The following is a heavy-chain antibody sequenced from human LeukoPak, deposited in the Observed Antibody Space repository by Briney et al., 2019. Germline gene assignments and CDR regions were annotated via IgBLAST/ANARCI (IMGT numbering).Heavy chain of an antibody. CDR3: ARQVDSGSYRGDYYFDY. Sequence: GESLKISCKGSGYSFTSYWIGWVRQMPGKGLEWMGIIYPGDSGTRYSPSFQGQVTISADKSISTAYLQWSSLKASDTAMYYRARQVDSGSYRGDYYFDYWGQGTLVTVSS. CDR2: IYPGDSGT. CDR1: GYSFTSYW. D-gene: IGHD1-26*01. J-gene: IGHJ4*02. V-gene: IGHV5-51*01.